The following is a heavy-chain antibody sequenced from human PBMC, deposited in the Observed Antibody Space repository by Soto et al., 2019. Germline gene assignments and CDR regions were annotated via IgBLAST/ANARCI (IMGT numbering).Heavy chain of an antibody. J-gene: IGHJ6*03. CDR1: GGSLSDHF. V-gene: IGHV4-34*01. CDR2: INHLGSI. D-gene: IGHD2-8*02. Sequence: SQTPSLTCVVSGGSLSDHFWSWIRQPPGMALEWIGEINHLGSINYNPSLKSRVTMSVDTSKNQFSLTLNSVTAADTATYYCARGGISHWAYFYYMDVWDRGTTVTVSS. CDR3: ARGGISHWAYFYYMDV.